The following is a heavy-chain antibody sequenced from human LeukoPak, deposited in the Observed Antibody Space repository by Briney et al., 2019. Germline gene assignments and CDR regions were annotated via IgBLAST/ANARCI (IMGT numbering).Heavy chain of an antibody. Sequence: PGESLRLSCAASGFTFSSCGMHWVRQAPGKGLEWVAVISADGNSKYFPDSVKGRFTISRDNSKNTLYLQMNSLRAEDTAVYYCAKDFLGGSLPSGWFDPWGQGTLVTVSS. CDR1: GFTFSSCG. V-gene: IGHV3-30*18. CDR3: AKDFLGGSLPSGWFDP. D-gene: IGHD1-26*01. CDR2: ISADGNSK. J-gene: IGHJ5*02.